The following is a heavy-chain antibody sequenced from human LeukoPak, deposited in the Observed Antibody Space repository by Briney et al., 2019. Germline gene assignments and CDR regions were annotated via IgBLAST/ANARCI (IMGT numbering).Heavy chain of an antibody. CDR1: GYTFTSYA. CDR2: INAGNGNT. V-gene: IGHV1-3*01. J-gene: IGHJ5*02. CDR3: ARGIRFGELLGAWFDP. D-gene: IGHD3-10*01. Sequence: ASVKVSCKASGYTFTSYAMHWVRQAPGQRLEWMGWINAGNGNTKYSQKFQGRVTITRDTSASTAYMELSSLRSEDTAVYYCARGIRFGELLGAWFDPWGQGTLVTVSS.